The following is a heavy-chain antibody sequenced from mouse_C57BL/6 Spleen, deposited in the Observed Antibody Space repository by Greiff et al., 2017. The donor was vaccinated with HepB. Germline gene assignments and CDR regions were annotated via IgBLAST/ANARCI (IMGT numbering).Heavy chain of an antibody. CDR2: INPNNGGT. D-gene: IGHD1-1*01. Sequence: VQLQQSGPELVKPGASVKISCKASGYTFTDYYMNWVKQSHGKSLEWIGDINPNNGGTSYNQKFKGKATLTVDKSSSTAYMELRSLTSEDSAVYYCARHKPSYGSSYGWYFDVWGTGTTVTVSS. CDR3: ARHKPSYGSSYGWYFDV. J-gene: IGHJ1*03. V-gene: IGHV1-26*01. CDR1: GYTFTDYY.